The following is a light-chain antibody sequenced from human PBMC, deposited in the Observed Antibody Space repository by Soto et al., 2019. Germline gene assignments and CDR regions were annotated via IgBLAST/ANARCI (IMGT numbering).Light chain of an antibody. CDR2: KAS. CDR3: QQYAGYSRT. J-gene: IGKJ1*01. Sequence: DVQMTQSPSTLSASVGDRVTITCRASQSISGWLAWYQQRPGTAPKLMIYKASTLESGVRSRISGSGSGTEFTLNINNLQPDDFATYYCQQYAGYSRTFGQGTKVEIK. CDR1: QSISGW. V-gene: IGKV1-5*03.